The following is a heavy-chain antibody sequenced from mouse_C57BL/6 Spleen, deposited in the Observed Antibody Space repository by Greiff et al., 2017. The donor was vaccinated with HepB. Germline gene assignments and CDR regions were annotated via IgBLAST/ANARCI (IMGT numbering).Heavy chain of an antibody. CDR1: GFNIKDDY. D-gene: IGHD1-1*01. V-gene: IGHV14-4*01. Sequence: EVQLQQSGAELVRPGASVKLSCTASGFNIKDDYMHWVKQRPEQGLEWIGWIDPENGDTEYASKFQGKATITADTSSNTAYLQLSSLTSEDTAVYYCTTVRYYGSSYGGFAYWGQGTLVTVSA. J-gene: IGHJ3*01. CDR2: IDPENGDT. CDR3: TTVRYYGSSYGGFAY.